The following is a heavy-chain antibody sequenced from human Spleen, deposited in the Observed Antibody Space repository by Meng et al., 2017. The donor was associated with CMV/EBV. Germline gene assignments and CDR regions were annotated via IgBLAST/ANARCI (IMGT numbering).Heavy chain of an antibody. Sequence: GGSLRLSCAASGFTVSSNYMSWVRQAPGKGLEWVSVIYSGGSTYYADSVKGRFTISRDNSKNTLYLQMNSLRAEDTAVYYCAKGGLAAAGYFDYWGQGTLVTVSS. V-gene: IGHV3-53*01. CDR3: AKGGLAAAGYFDY. J-gene: IGHJ4*02. CDR2: IYSGGST. CDR1: GFTVSSNY. D-gene: IGHD6-13*01.